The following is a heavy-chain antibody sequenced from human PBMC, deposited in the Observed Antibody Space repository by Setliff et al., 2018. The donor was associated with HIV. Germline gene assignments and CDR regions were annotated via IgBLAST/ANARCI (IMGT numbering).Heavy chain of an antibody. CDR3: ARLSDTAMASFDS. V-gene: IGHV4-59*08. D-gene: IGHD5-18*01. CDR1: DVSISAYY. J-gene: IGHJ4*02. Sequence: PSETLSLTCTVSDVSISAYYWSWIRQPPGKGLEWIGDIFYTGSTNYNPSLKSRVTISIDTSKNQFSLKLTSVTAADTAVYYCARLSDTAMASFDSWGQGILVTVSS. CDR2: IFYTGST.